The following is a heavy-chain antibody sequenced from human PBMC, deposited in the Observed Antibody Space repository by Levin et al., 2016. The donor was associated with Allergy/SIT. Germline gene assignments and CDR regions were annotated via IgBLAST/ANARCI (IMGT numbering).Heavy chain of an antibody. D-gene: IGHD3-22*01. CDR1: GFTLSDSA. V-gene: IGHV3-73*01. CDR3: TRPGASVDYDSSG. J-gene: IGHJ4*02. CDR2: IRSKVNNYAT. Sequence: GGSLRLSCAASGFTLSDSALHWVRQASGKRLEWIGHIRSKVNNYATSYAASVKGRFTISRDDSKNTTYLQMNSLKTEDTAVYYCTRPGASVDYDSSGWGQGTLVTVSS.